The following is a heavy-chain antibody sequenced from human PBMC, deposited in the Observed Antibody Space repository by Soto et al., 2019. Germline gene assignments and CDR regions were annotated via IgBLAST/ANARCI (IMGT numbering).Heavy chain of an antibody. CDR2: IYHSGST. V-gene: IGHV4-30-2*01. Sequence: QLQLQESGSGLVKPSQTLSLTCAVSGGSISSGGYSWSWIRQPPGKGLEWIGYIYHSGSTYYNPPLKSRVNISVDRSKNQVALKLSSVTAADTAVYYCARGMTTVTTLDYWGQGTLVTVSS. J-gene: IGHJ4*02. D-gene: IGHD4-4*01. CDR3: ARGMTTVTTLDY. CDR1: GGSISSGGYS.